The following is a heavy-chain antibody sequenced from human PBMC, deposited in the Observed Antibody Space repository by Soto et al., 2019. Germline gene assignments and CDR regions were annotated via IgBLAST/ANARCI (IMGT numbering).Heavy chain of an antibody. CDR2: ISAYNGNT. CDR1: GYTFTCYG. Sequence: ASVKVSCKASGYTFTCYGISWVRQAPGQGLEWMGWISAYNGNTNYAQKLQGRVTMTTGTSTSTAYMELRSLRSDDTAVYYCARVAAAGHFDYWGQGILVTVSS. CDR3: ARVAAAGHFDY. D-gene: IGHD6-13*01. V-gene: IGHV1-18*01. J-gene: IGHJ4*02.